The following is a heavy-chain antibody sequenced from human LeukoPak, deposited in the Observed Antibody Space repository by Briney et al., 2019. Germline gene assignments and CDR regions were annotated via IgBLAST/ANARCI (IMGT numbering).Heavy chain of an antibody. CDR1: GFTFSSYA. CDR2: ISGSGGST. D-gene: IGHD3-3*01. J-gene: IGHJ4*02. Sequence: GGSLRLSCAASGFTFSSYAMSWVRQAPGKGLEWVSAISGSGGSTYCADSVKGRFTISRDNSKNTLYLQMNSLRAEDTAVYYCANALEGNYDFWSGYYSPDYWGQGTLVTVSS. CDR3: ANALEGNYDFWSGYYSPDY. V-gene: IGHV3-23*01.